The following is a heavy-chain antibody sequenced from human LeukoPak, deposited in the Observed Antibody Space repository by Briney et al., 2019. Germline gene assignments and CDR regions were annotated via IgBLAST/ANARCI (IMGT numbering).Heavy chain of an antibody. CDR3: ARDPDTAMVYYYYGMDV. V-gene: IGHV3-30*04. CDR2: ISYDGSNK. J-gene: IGHJ6*04. Sequence: PGRSLRLSCAASGFTFSSYAMHWVRQAPGKGLEWVAVISYDGSNKYYADSVKGRFTISRDNSKNTLYLQMNSLRAEHTAVYYCARDPDTAMVYYYYGMDVWGKGTTVTVSS. D-gene: IGHD5-18*01. CDR1: GFTFSSYA.